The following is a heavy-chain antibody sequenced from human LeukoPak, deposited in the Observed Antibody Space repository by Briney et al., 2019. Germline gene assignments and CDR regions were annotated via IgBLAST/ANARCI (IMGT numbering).Heavy chain of an antibody. D-gene: IGHD6-13*01. J-gene: IGHJ4*02. V-gene: IGHV4-34*01. Sequence: PSETLSLTCAVYGGSFSGYYWSWIRQPPGKGLEWIGEINHSGSTNYNPSLKSRVTISVDTSKNQFSLKLSSVTAADTAVYYCARARTGIAAAGRSFDYWGQGTLVTVSS. CDR2: INHSGST. CDR3: ARARTGIAAAGRSFDY. CDR1: GGSFSGYY.